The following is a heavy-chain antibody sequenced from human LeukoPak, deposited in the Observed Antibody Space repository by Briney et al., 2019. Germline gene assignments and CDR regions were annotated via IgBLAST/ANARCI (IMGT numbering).Heavy chain of an antibody. CDR2: IYKIGTT. J-gene: IGHJ4*02. Sequence: SETLSLTCTVFGDSVTGYFLNWVRQPPGKGLEWIGHIYKIGTTNYNPSLKSRLTISADTSKNQFSLQLRSVTAADTAVYYCVIGVGWQPDYWDQGALATVSS. CDR3: VIGVGWQPDY. V-gene: IGHV4-59*02. CDR1: GDSVTGYF. D-gene: IGHD2-15*01.